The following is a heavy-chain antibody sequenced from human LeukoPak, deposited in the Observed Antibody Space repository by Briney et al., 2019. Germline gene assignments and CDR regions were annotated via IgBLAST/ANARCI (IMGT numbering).Heavy chain of an antibody. Sequence: PGGSLRLSCEVSGFTFSSYSMNWVRQAPGKGLEWVSYISSSTTIYYADSVKSRFTISRDNAKNSLYLQMNSLRDEDTAVYYCARNKPSDFGFRPTPIGYFDLWGRGTLVTVSS. J-gene: IGHJ2*01. CDR3: ARNKPSDFGFRPTPIGYFDL. CDR1: GFTFSSYS. V-gene: IGHV3-48*02. D-gene: IGHD1/OR15-1a*01. CDR2: ISSSTTI.